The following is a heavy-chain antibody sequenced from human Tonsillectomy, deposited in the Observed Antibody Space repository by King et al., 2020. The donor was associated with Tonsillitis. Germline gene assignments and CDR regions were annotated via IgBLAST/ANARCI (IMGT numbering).Heavy chain of an antibody. D-gene: IGHD5-24*01. CDR1: GGSINNYY. V-gene: IGHV4-59*08. CDR2: IHYTGST. CDR3: ARYKYPGFGYFDY. Sequence: VQLQESGPGLVKPSETLSLTCTVSGGSINNYYWTWIRQPPGKGLEWFGYIHYTGSTYYNPSLESRVNISVDTSKNQFSLKLSSVTAADTAVYYCARYKYPGFGYFDYWGQGTLVTVSS. J-gene: IGHJ4*02.